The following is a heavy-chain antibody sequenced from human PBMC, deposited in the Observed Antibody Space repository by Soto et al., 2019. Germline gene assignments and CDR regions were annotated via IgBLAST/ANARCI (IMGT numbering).Heavy chain of an antibody. D-gene: IGHD6-13*01. CDR3: ANQGGSSWYYFDY. V-gene: IGHV3-30*18. J-gene: IGHJ4*02. Sequence: QVQLVESGGGVVQPGRSLRLSCAASGFTFSSYGMHWVRQAPGKGLGWVPVISYDGSNKYYADSVKGRFTISRDNSKNPLYLQMNSLRAEDTAVYYCANQGGSSWYYFDYWGQGTLVTVSS. CDR2: ISYDGSNK. CDR1: GFTFSSYG.